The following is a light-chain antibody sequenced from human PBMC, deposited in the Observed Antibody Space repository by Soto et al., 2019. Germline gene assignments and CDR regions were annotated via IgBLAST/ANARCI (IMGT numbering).Light chain of an antibody. CDR3: QQRSNLIT. V-gene: IGKV3-11*01. Sequence: EIVLTQSPATLSLSPGERATLSCRASQSVNKYLAWYQQKPGQAPRLLIYDTSNRATGIPARFSGIGSGTDFTLTISSLEPEDFAVYYCQQRSNLITFGQGTRLEIK. CDR1: QSVNKY. CDR2: DTS. J-gene: IGKJ5*01.